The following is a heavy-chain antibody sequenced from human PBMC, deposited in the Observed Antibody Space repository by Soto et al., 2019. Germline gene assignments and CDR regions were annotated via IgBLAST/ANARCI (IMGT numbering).Heavy chain of an antibody. Sequence: EVQLVESGGGLVKPGGSLRLSCAASGFTFSNAWMSWVRQAPGKGLEWVGRIKSKTDGGTTDYAAPVKGRFTISRDDSKNALYRQMNSLKTEDTAVYYCTTETVLWFGELSHFDYWGQGTLVTVSS. D-gene: IGHD3-10*01. CDR1: GFTFSNAW. CDR2: IKSKTDGGTT. J-gene: IGHJ4*02. V-gene: IGHV3-15*01. CDR3: TTETVLWFGELSHFDY.